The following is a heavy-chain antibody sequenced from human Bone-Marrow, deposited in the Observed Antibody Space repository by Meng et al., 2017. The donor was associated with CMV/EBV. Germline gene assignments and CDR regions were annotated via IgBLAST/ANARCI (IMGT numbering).Heavy chain of an antibody. CDR3: ARDQGTYILRFLGGSYYFDS. CDR1: GFTLSAYS. D-gene: IGHD3-3*01. J-gene: IGHJ4*02. V-gene: IGHV3-30-3*01. CDR2: ISIDGGTK. Sequence: GESLKISCAASGFTLSAYSMHWVRQAPGKGLEWVTVISIDGGTKYYADSVKGRFTISKDNAKNSLYLQMNSLRAEDTAVYYCARDQGTYILRFLGGSYYFDSWGQGTLVTVSS.